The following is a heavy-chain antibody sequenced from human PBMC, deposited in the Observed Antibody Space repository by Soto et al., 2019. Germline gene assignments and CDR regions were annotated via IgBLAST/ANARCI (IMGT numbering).Heavy chain of an antibody. J-gene: IGHJ4*02. V-gene: IGHV1-2*02. CDR1: GYTFTGLY. Sequence: ASLRVSCKASGYTFTGLYISWVRQALGQGLAWMGSINSYSGDANYEPRFQGRVTMTRDTSNTTAYMDLRRLGSDDTAIYYCGRTPPITTRVYFDYWGQGTPVTVSS. CDR2: INSYSGDA. CDR3: GRTPPITTRVYFDY. D-gene: IGHD1-20*01.